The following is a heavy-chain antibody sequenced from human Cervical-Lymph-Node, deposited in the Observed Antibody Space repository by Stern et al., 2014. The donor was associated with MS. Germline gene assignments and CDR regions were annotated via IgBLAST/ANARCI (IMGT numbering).Heavy chain of an antibody. CDR2: ISAYNCNT. J-gene: IGHJ3*02. Sequence: VQLEESGAEVKKPGASVKVSCKASGYTFTSYGISWVRQAPGQGLEWMGLISAYNCNTNYAQKLQGRVTMTTDASTSTAYMELRMRRSDDTAVYYCARGLLGSENAFDIWGQGTMVTVSS. V-gene: IGHV1-18*01. CDR3: ARGLLGSENAFDI. D-gene: IGHD2-15*01. CDR1: GYTFTSYG.